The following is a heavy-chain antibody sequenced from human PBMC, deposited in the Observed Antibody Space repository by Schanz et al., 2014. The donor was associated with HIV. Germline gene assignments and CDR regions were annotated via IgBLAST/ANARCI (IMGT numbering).Heavy chain of an antibody. V-gene: IGHV4-30-4*01. CDR1: GGSISNGDYY. D-gene: IGHD3-22*01. Sequence: QVHLQESGPGLVKPSQTLSLSCTVSGGSISNGDYYWSWIRQPPGKGLEWIGYIFYSGSTNYKSPLKSRVTISVDTTREQFSLKRRSVTAADTAVYYCARTNYYDTSILDSWGQGTLVTVSS. CDR2: IFYSGST. J-gene: IGHJ4*02. CDR3: ARTNYYDTSILDS.